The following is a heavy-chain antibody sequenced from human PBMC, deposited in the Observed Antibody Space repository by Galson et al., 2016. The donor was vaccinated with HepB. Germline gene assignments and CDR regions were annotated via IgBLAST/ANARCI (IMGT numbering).Heavy chain of an antibody. CDR2: IIPIFSTA. CDR1: GGTFSIYA. CDR3: ARGYTSGWYWFDP. D-gene: IGHD6-19*01. Sequence: SVKVSCKASGGTFSIYAISWVRQAPGQGLEWMGGIIPIFSTANYAQKFQGRVTITADKSTSTAYMELTSLRSEDTAVYYCARGYTSGWYWFDPWGQGTLVTVSS. V-gene: IGHV1-69*06. J-gene: IGHJ5*02.